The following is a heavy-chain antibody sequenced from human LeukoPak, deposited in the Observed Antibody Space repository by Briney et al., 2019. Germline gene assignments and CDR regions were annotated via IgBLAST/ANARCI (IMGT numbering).Heavy chain of an antibody. J-gene: IGHJ4*02. CDR1: GFTLTSYA. D-gene: IGHD7-27*01. V-gene: IGHV3-23*01. CDR3: AKDRRAHWGYFDY. Sequence: GGSLRLSCAASGFTLTSYAVSWVRQAPGKGLEWVSAISGSGGSTYYADSVKGRFTISRDNSKNTLYLQMNSLRAEDTAVYYCAKDRRAHWGYFDYWGQGTLVTVSS. CDR2: ISGSGGST.